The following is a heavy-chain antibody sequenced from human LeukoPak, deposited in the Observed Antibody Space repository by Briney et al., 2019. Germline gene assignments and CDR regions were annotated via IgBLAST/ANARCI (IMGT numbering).Heavy chain of an antibody. V-gene: IGHV3-11*03. CDR2: ISSSSSYT. Sequence: GGSLRLSCAASRFTFSDYYMSWIRQAPGKGLEWVSYISSSSSYTTYADSVKGRFTISRDNAKNSLYLQMNSLRAEDTAVYYCARYYGSGRGYYGMDVWGQGTTVTVSS. CDR1: RFTFSDYY. J-gene: IGHJ6*02. D-gene: IGHD3-10*01. CDR3: ARYYGSGRGYYGMDV.